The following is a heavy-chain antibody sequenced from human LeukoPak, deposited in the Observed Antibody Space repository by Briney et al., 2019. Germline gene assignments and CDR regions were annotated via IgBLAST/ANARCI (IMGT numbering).Heavy chain of an antibody. CDR3: ARVPGGSSSYHY. V-gene: IGHV3-48*04. CDR2: ISSSGSTI. CDR1: GFTFSDYS. J-gene: IGHJ4*02. Sequence: GGSLRLSCAASGFTFSDYSMNWARQASGKGLEWVSYISSSGSTIYYPHSVKGRFTISRDNAKNPLFLQVNSLRAEDTAVYYCARVPGGSSSYHYWGQGTLVTVSS. D-gene: IGHD6-13*01.